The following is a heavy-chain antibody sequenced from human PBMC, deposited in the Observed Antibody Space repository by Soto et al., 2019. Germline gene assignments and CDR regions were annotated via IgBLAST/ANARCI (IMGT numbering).Heavy chain of an antibody. Sequence: PSETLSLTCTVSGGSISSYYWSWIRQPPGKGLEWIGYIYYSGSTNYNPSLKSRVTISVDTSKNQFSLKLSSVTAADTAVYYCGRRRYSYGQYYFDYWGQGTLVTVSS. CDR2: IYYSGST. CDR3: GRRRYSYGQYYFDY. D-gene: IGHD5-18*01. CDR1: GGSISSYY. J-gene: IGHJ4*02. V-gene: IGHV4-59*08.